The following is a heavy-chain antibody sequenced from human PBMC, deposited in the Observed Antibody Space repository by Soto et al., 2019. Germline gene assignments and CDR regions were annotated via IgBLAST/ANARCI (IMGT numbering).Heavy chain of an antibody. J-gene: IGHJ4*02. D-gene: IGHD2-15*01. CDR1: GGSISSSSYY. V-gene: IGHV4-39*01. CDR3: ARHSHCSGGSYYVVGCDY. Sequence: SETLSLTCTVSGGSISSSSYYWGWIRQPPGKGLEWIGSIYYSGSAYYNPSLKSRVTISVDTSKNQFSLKLSSVTAADTAVYYCARHSHCSGGSYYVVGCDYWGQGTLVTVSS. CDR2: IYYSGSA.